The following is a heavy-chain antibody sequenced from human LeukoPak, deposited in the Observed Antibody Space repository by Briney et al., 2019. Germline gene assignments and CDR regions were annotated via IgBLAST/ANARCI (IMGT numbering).Heavy chain of an antibody. CDR1: GFTFSSYA. Sequence: PGGSLRLSCAASGFTFSSYAMSWVRQAPGKGLEWVSAISGSVGSTYYAGAVKGRFTISRDKSKNTLYLQMNSLRAEDTAVYYCVPYELLFDYWGQGTLVTVSS. D-gene: IGHD5-12*01. J-gene: IGHJ4*02. V-gene: IGHV3-23*01. CDR2: ISGSVGST. CDR3: VPYELLFDY.